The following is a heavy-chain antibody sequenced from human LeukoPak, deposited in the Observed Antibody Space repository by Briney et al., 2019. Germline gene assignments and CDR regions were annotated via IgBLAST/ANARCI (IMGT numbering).Heavy chain of an antibody. V-gene: IGHV4-59*01. CDR3: ARGRGSPDY. J-gene: IGHJ4*02. CDR2: IYYSGST. Sequence: SETLSLTCTVSGGSTSSYYWSWIRQPPGKGLEWIGYIYYSGSTNYHPPLKNRVTISVDTSKNQFSLKLSSVPAADTALYYCARGRGSPDYWGQGSLVPVSA. D-gene: IGHD6-13*01. CDR1: GGSTSSYY.